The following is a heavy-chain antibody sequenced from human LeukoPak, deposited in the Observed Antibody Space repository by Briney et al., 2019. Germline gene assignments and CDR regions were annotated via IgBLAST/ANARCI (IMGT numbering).Heavy chain of an antibody. J-gene: IGHJ4*02. CDR1: GFTFSSYA. D-gene: IGHD1-26*01. V-gene: IGHV3-23*01. CDR3: AKDRGSEGATTWVDY. CDR2: ISGSGGST. Sequence: GGSLRLSCAASGFTFSSYAMSWVRQAPGKGLEWVSAISGSGGSTYYADSVKGRFTISRDNSKNTLYLQMNSLRAEDTAVYYCAKDRGSEGATTWVDYWGQGTLVTVSS.